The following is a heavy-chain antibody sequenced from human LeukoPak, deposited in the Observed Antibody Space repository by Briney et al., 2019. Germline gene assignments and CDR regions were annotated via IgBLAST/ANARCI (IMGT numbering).Heavy chain of an antibody. V-gene: IGHV3-11*05. D-gene: IGHD4-17*01. CDR1: GFTFSDYY. CDR2: ITCSRRYT. CDR3: ARDGLTTVTTVSRYYGMDV. J-gene: IGHJ6*02. Sequence: GGSLRLSCAASGFTFSDYYMSWIRQAPGKGLAWVAYITCSRRYTKYADFVKGRFTISRDNAKKSLYLQMNSLRAEDTAVYYCARDGLTTVTTVSRYYGMDVWGQGTTVTV.